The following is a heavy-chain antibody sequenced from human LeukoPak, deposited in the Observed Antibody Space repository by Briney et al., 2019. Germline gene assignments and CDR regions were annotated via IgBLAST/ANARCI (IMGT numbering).Heavy chain of an antibody. Sequence: TLSLTCTVSGGSISSGGYYWSWIRQHPGKGLEWIGYIYYSGSTYYNPSLKSRVTISVDTSKNQFSLKLSSVTATDTAVYYCARADVSPLFDPWGQGTLVTVSS. J-gene: IGHJ5*02. CDR3: ARADVSPLFDP. CDR2: IYYSGST. V-gene: IGHV4-31*03. D-gene: IGHD5-24*01. CDR1: GGSISSGGYY.